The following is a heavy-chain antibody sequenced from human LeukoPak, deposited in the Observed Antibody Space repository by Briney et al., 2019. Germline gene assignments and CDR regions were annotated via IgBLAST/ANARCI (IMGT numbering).Heavy chain of an antibody. J-gene: IGHJ4*02. CDR2: IRSKANSYAT. CDR1: GSTFSGSA. V-gene: IGHV3-73*01. Sequence: PGGSLRLSCAASGSTFSGSAMHWVRQASGKGLEWVGRIRSKANSYATAYAASVKGRFTISRDDSKNTAYLQMNSLKTEDTAVYYCTRRSGLDYYDSSGYSDYWGQGTLVTVSS. D-gene: IGHD3-22*01. CDR3: TRRSGLDYYDSSGYSDY.